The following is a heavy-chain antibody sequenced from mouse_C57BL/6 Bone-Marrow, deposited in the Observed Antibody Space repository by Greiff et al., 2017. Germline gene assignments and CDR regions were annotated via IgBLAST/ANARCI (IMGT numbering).Heavy chain of an antibody. D-gene: IGHD1-1*01. V-gene: IGHV1-15*01. J-gene: IGHJ2*01. CDR1: GYTFTDYE. CDR2: IDPETGGT. Sequence: VKLVESGAELVRPGASVTLSCKASGYTFTDYEMHWVKQTPVHGLEWIGAIDPETGGTAYNQKFKGKAILTADKSSSTAYMELRSLTSEDSAVYYCTSFNYYGSSSDYWGQGTTLTVSS. CDR3: TSFNYYGSSSDY.